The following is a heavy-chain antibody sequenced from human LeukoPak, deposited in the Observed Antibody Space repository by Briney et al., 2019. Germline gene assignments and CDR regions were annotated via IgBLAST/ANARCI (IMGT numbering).Heavy chain of an antibody. Sequence: GGSLRLSCAASGFTFSSYAMSWVRQAPGKGLEWVSAISGSGGSTYYADSVKGRFTISRDNSKNTLYLQMNSLRAEDTAVYYCARGSIAVAGTPRPHFDYWGQGTLVTVSS. J-gene: IGHJ4*02. CDR2: ISGSGGST. V-gene: IGHV3-23*01. CDR3: ARGSIAVAGTPRPHFDY. CDR1: GFTFSSYA. D-gene: IGHD6-19*01.